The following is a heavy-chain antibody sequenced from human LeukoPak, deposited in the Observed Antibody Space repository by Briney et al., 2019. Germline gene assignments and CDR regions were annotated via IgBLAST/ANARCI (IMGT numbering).Heavy chain of an antibody. CDR2: IYYSGST. V-gene: IGHV4-30-4*01. CDR3: ARGGDSSGYNY. J-gene: IGHJ4*02. CDR1: GGSISSGDYY. D-gene: IGHD3-22*01. Sequence: SETLSLTCTVSGGSISSGDYYWSWIRQPPGKGLEWIGYIYYSGSTYYNPSLKSRVTISVDTSKNQFSLKLSSVTAADTAVYYCARGGDSSGYNYWGQGTLVAVSS.